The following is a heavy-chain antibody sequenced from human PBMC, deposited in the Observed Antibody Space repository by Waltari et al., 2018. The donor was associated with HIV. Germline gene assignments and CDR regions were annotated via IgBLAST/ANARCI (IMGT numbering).Heavy chain of an antibody. J-gene: IGHJ4*02. Sequence: QVQLVQSGAEVQKPGSSVKVSCRASGGTFNNYAVSWMRQAPGQGPEWMGGFIPILGRGDYAQKFLGRVTFSADEYARTIYMELSGLRSDDTAVYYCARDLGNRNYFAAHWGQGTPVTVSS. CDR1: GGTFNNYA. D-gene: IGHD3-9*01. CDR3: ARDLGNRNYFAAH. V-gene: IGHV1-69*11. CDR2: FIPILGRG.